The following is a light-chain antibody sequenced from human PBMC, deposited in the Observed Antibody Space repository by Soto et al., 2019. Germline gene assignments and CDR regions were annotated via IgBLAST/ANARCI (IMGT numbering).Light chain of an antibody. CDR2: KAS. V-gene: IGKV1-5*03. CDR3: QQFNRYSGT. CDR1: QSISSW. J-gene: IGKJ1*01. Sequence: DIQMTQSPPTLSASVGDRVTITCRASQSISSWLAWYQQKPGKAPKLLIYKASSLESGVPSRFSGSGSGTEFTLTISSLQPDDFATYYCQQFNRYSGTFGQGTKV.